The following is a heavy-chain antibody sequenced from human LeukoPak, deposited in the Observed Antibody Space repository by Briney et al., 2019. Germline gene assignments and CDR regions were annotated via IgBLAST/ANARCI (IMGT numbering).Heavy chain of an antibody. V-gene: IGHV4-39*07. CDR1: GGSISSSSYY. J-gene: IGHJ6*03. D-gene: IGHD2-2*01. Sequence: SETLSLTCTVSGGSISSSSYYWGWIRQPPGKGLEWIGSIYYSGSTYYNPSLKSRVTISVDTSKNQFSLKLSSVTAADTAVYYCARGRVPAADYYYYYYMDVWGKGTTVTVSS. CDR3: ARGRVPAADYYYYYYMDV. CDR2: IYYSGST.